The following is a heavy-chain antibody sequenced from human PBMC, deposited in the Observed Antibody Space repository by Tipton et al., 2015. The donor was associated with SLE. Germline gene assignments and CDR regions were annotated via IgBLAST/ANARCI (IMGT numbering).Heavy chain of an antibody. J-gene: IGHJ4*02. CDR1: GFIVENNY. V-gene: IGHV3-66*01. CDR3: ATYGSGSYYND. D-gene: IGHD3-10*01. CDR2: IYPAGST. Sequence: GSLRLSCAASGFIVENNYMSWVRQAPGKGLEWVSVIYPAGSTSYADSVKGRFTISRDVSKSTLYFEMTSLRTEDTAVYYCATYGSGSYYNDWGQGTLVTVSS.